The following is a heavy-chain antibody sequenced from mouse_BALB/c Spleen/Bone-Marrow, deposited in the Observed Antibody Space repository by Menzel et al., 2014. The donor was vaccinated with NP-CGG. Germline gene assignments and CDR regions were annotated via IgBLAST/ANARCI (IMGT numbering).Heavy chain of an antibody. CDR1: GFDFSRYW. Sequence: EVHLVESGGGLVQPGGSLKLPCAASGFDFSRYWMSWVRQAPGKGLEWIGEINPDSSTINYTPSLKDKFIISRDNAKNTLYLQMSKVRSEDTALYYCARVGYCGRFAYWGQGTLVTVSA. V-gene: IGHV4-1*02. J-gene: IGHJ3*01. D-gene: IGHD2-14*01. CDR3: ARVGYCGRFAY. CDR2: INPDSSTI.